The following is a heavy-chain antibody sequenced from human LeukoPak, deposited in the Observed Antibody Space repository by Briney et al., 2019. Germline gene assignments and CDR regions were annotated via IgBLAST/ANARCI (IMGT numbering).Heavy chain of an antibody. D-gene: IGHD5-18*01. CDR2: IRYDGSNK. V-gene: IGHV3-30*02. J-gene: IGHJ4*02. CDR3: AKDLGYSYGYVDY. CDR1: GFTFSSFG. Sequence: GGSLRLSXAASGFTFSSFGMHWVRQAPGKGLEWVALIRYDGSNKYYADSVKSRFTISRDNSKNTLYLQVNSLRAEDTAMYYCAKDLGYSYGYVDYWGQGALVTVSS.